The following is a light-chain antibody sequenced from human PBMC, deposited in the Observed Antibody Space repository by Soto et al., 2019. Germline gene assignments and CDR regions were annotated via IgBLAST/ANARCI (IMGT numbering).Light chain of an antibody. V-gene: IGKV1-9*01. J-gene: IGKJ4*01. CDR2: AAS. CDR3: QQLDSYPLT. CDR1: QGISSY. Sequence: DIQLTQSPSFLSASVGDRVTITCRASQGISSYLAWYQQKPGKAPKLLIYAASTLQSGVPSRFRGSGSGTEFTLTISSLQPEDLATYYCQQLDSYPLTFGGGTKVAIK.